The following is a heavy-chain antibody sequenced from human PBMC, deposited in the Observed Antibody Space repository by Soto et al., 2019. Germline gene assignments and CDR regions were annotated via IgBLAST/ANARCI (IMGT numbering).Heavy chain of an antibody. J-gene: IGHJ6*02. D-gene: IGHD2-8*01. CDR2: INPKSGGT. V-gene: IGHV1-2*04. CDR1: GYSFTDYH. Sequence: ASVKVSCKASGYSFTDYHIHWVRQAPGQGLEWLGRINPKSGGTSTSQKFQGWVTMTTDTSISTASMELTRLTSDDTAIYYCARGDSTDCSNGVCSFFYNHDMDVWGQGTTVTVSS. CDR3: ARGDSTDCSNGVCSFFYNHDMDV.